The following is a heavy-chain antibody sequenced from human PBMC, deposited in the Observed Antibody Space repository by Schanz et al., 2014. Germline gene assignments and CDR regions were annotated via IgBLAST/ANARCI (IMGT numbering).Heavy chain of an antibody. CDR2: ISAYNGNT. D-gene: IGHD3-3*01. CDR3: ARSAGRDFWSGYYTRFDY. CDR1: GYTFTSYG. Sequence: QVQLVQSGAEVKKPGASVKVSCKASGYTFTSYGISWVRQAPGQGLEWMGWISAYNGNTKYPQKLQGRVTMTTDTSTGTAYMELRSLRSDDTAVYYGARSAGRDFWSGYYTRFDYWGQGTLVTVSS. V-gene: IGHV1-18*01. J-gene: IGHJ4*02.